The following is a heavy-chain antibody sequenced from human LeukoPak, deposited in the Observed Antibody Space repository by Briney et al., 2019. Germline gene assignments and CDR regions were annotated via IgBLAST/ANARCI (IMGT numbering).Heavy chain of an antibody. Sequence: SSVNVSCKACGCTFSSYAISWVRQARGQRLEWMGGIIPIFGTENYAQKFQGRVTISAFESTSTAYMELSSLRSEDTAVYYCARVGYYSYGPHLGYYFDYWGQGTLVTVSS. V-gene: IGHV1-69*13. CDR3: ARVGYYSYGPHLGYYFDY. J-gene: IGHJ4*02. D-gene: IGHD5-18*01. CDR2: IIPIFGTE. CDR1: GCTFSSYA.